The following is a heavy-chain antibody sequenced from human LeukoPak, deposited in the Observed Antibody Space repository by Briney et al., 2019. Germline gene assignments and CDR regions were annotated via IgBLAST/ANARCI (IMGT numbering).Heavy chain of an antibody. V-gene: IGHV4-31*03. Sequence: SQTLSLTCTVSGGSISSGGYYWSWIRQHPGKGLEWIGYIYYSGSTYYNPSLKSRVTISVDTSKNQFSLKLSSVTAADTAVYYCARAYPVVATTPGLFDYGGQGTLVTVSS. CDR3: ARAYPVVATTPGLFDY. CDR2: IYYSGST. D-gene: IGHD3-22*01. CDR1: GGSISSGGYY. J-gene: IGHJ4*02.